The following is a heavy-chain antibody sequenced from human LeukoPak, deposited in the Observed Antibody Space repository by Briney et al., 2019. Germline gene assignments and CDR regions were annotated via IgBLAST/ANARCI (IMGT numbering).Heavy chain of an antibody. V-gene: IGHV3-15*01. CDR3: TTHREDCGGDCYSGGIDY. Sequence: PGGSLRLSCAASGFTFSNAWVSWVRQAPGKGLEWVGRIKSKTDGGTTDYAAPVKGRFTISRDDSKNTLYLQMNSLKTEDTAVYYCTTHREDCGGDCYSGGIDYWGQGTLVTVSS. D-gene: IGHD2-21*01. CDR2: IKSKTDGGTT. CDR1: GFTFSNAW. J-gene: IGHJ4*02.